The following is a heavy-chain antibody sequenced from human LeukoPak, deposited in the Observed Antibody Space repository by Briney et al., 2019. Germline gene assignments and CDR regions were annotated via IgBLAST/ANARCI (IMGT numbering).Heavy chain of an antibody. J-gene: IGHJ5*02. Sequence: GESLKISCKGSGYNFTKFWLGWVCQMPGKGLEWMGIIFPGDSDTRYSPSFEGQVTISADKSLSTAYLQWTSLKVSDTAMYYCAVTALDNWFDHWGQGTLVTVSS. V-gene: IGHV5-51*01. D-gene: IGHD2-21*02. CDR3: AVTALDNWFDH. CDR1: GYNFTKFW. CDR2: IFPGDSDT.